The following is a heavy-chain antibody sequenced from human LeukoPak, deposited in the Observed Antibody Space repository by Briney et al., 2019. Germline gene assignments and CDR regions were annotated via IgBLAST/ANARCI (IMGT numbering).Heavy chain of an antibody. CDR1: GGSISSYY. CDR3: ARDVK. CDR2: IQPDGNKE. Sequence: ETLSLTCTVSGGSISSYYWSWIRQPAGKGLEWVGNIQPDGNKEYPVDSVKGRFTISRDNARNSLFLQMNSLRVEDTAVYYCARDVKWGQGTLVTVSS. J-gene: IGHJ4*02. D-gene: IGHD2/OR15-2a*01. V-gene: IGHV3-7*01.